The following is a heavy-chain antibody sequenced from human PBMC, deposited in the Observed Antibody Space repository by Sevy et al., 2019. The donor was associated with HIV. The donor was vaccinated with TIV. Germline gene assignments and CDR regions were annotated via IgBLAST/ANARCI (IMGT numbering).Heavy chain of an antibody. CDR3: AKIGKRGWDFDS. V-gene: IGHV3-7*01. CDR1: GFRFSNFR. Sequence: GGSLRLSCAASGFRFSNFRMSWVRQAPGKGLEWVANINEDGAVKYYADSVKGRFIISRDTANDSLYVQMFSLRAEDTAVYYCAKIGKRGWDFDSWGQGTRVTVSS. CDR2: INEDGAVK. D-gene: IGHD6-19*01. J-gene: IGHJ4*02.